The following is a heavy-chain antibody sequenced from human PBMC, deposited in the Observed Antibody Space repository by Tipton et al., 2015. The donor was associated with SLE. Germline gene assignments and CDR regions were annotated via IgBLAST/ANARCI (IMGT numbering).Heavy chain of an antibody. CDR3: ARLLAPDYLDY. J-gene: IGHJ4*02. CDR2: ISSSSNFI. D-gene: IGHD2-15*01. CDR1: GFTFSHYR. V-gene: IGHV3-21*03. Sequence: SLRLSCAASGFTFSHYRLAWVRQAPGKGLEWISSISSSSNFIYYADSLKGRFTISRDNAKNSLYLQMNSLRAEDTAVYYCARLLAPDYLDYSGQGPLVTVSS.